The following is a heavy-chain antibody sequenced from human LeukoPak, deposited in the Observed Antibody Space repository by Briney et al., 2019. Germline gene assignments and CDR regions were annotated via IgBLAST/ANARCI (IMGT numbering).Heavy chain of an antibody. CDR1: GFTFSSYA. CDR2: ISGSGGST. J-gene: IGHJ4*02. CDR3: ANLIGYSSSGY. V-gene: IGHV3-23*01. Sequence: GGSLRLSCAASGFTFSSYAMSWSGKAPGKGRGWVSAISGSGGSTYYADSVKGRFTISRDNSKNTLYLQMNSLRAEDTAVYYCANLIGYSSSGYWGQGTLVTVSS. D-gene: IGHD6-6*01.